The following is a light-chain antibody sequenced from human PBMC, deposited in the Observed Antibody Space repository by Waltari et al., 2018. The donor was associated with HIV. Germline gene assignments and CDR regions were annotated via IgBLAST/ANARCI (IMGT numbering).Light chain of an antibody. CDR3: CSYADNFTWV. CDR1: SSDVGGYNY. V-gene: IGLV2-11*01. CDR2: DVN. J-gene: IGLJ3*02. Sequence: QSALTQPRSMSGSPGQSVTISCTGTSSDVGGYNYVSWYQQHPGKAPKLMIFDVNKRPSWVPARFSGSKSGHTASLTISGLQAEDEADYYCCSYADNFTWVFGGGTKLTVL.